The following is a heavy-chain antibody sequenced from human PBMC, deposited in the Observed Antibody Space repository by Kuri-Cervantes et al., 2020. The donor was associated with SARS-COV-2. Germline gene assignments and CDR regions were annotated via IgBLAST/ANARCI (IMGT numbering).Heavy chain of an antibody. V-gene: IGHV3-23*01. Sequence: GESLKISCAASGFTFSSYAMSWVRQAPGKGLEWVSAISGSGGSTYCADSVKGRFTISRDNSKNTLYLQMNSPRAEDTAVYYCAKCGELLTSSYYYYGMDVWGQGTTVTVSS. D-gene: IGHD1-26*01. CDR3: AKCGELLTSSYYYYGMDV. J-gene: IGHJ6*02. CDR1: GFTFSSYA. CDR2: ISGSGGST.